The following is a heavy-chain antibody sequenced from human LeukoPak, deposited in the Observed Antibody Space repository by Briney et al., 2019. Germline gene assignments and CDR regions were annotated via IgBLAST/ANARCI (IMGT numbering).Heavy chain of an antibody. D-gene: IGHD5-18*01. V-gene: IGHV4-30-4*08. Sequence: SETLSLACTVSGGSISSGDYYSGWLRQPPGKGLEWIGYIYYSGSTYYNPSLKSRVTISVDTSKNQFSLKLSSVTAADTAVYYCARAQYRIQLWPWGQGTLVTVSS. CDR3: ARAQYRIQLWP. J-gene: IGHJ1*01. CDR1: GGSISSGDYY. CDR2: IYYSGST.